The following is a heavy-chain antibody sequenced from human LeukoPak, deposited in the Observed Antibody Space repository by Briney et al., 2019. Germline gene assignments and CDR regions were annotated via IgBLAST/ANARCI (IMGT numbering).Heavy chain of an antibody. D-gene: IGHD3-22*01. CDR2: MNPNTGDT. J-gene: IGHJ5*02. CDR3: AREADYYDSSGYYGWFDP. CDR1: GYTFTTYD. V-gene: IGHV1-8*03. Sequence: GASVKVSCRASGYTFTTYDINWVRQTTGHGLEWMGWMNPNTGDTGYSQKFQGRVTLTRDTSINTAYMEVTSLRSDDTAVYYCAREADYYDSSGYYGWFDPWGQGTLVTVSS.